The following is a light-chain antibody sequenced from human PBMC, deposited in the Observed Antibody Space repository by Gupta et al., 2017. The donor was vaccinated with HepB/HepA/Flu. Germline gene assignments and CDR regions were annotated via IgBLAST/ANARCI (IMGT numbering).Light chain of an antibody. Sequence: QSLLTQPPPVSGAPGQRVTIPCTGSSSNIGAGYDVHWYQQLPGTAPKLLIYTNTNRPSGVPDRFSGSKSGTSASLAITGLQAEDEADYYCQSYDNSVSGSVFGGGTKLTVL. CDR3: QSYDNSVSGSV. V-gene: IGLV1-40*01. J-gene: IGLJ2*01. CDR2: TNT. CDR1: SSNIGAGYD.